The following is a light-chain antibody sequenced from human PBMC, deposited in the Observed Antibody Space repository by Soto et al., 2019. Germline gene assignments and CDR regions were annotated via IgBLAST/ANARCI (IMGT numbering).Light chain of an antibody. CDR3: QQYTNWPYT. V-gene: IGKV3-15*01. J-gene: IGKJ2*01. CDR1: QSIGSN. Sequence: EIVMTQSPATLSVSPGERASLSCRDSQSIGSNLAWYQQTAGQAPRLLIYGASTRATGIPARFSGSGSGTEFTLTISSLQSEDFAVYSCQQYTNWPYTFGPGTKLEIK. CDR2: GAS.